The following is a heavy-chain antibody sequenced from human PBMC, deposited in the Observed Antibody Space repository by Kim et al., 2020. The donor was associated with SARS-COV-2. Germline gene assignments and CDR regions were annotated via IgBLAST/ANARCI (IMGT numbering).Heavy chain of an antibody. Sequence: GGSLRLSCAASGFTFSTYWMSWVRQAPGKGLEWVANIKQDGSEKYYVDSVKGRFTISRDNAENSLYLQMNSLRAEDTAVYFCARDKLFHGVTADYWGQGTLVTVSS. V-gene: IGHV3-7*01. CDR1: GFTFSTYW. J-gene: IGHJ4*02. CDR2: IKQDGSEK. CDR3: ARDKLFHGVTADY. D-gene: IGHD3-10*01.